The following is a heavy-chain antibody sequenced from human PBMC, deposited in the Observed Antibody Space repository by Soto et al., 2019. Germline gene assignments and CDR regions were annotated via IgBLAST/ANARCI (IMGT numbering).Heavy chain of an antibody. CDR2: INPSGGST. Sequence: ASVKVSCKASGYTFTSYYMHWVRQAPGQGLEWMGIINPSGGSTGYAQKFQGRVTMTRDTSTSTVYMELSSLRSEDTAVYYCAKCGSGSYYKGHLDYWGQGTLVT. J-gene: IGHJ4*02. V-gene: IGHV1-46*01. CDR3: AKCGSGSYYKGHLDY. D-gene: IGHD3-10*01. CDR1: GYTFTSYY.